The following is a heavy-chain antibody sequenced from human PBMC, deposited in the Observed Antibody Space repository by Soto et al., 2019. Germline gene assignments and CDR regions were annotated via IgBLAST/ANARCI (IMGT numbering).Heavy chain of an antibody. CDR1: GYTFSTYW. V-gene: IGHV5-51*01. CDR3: ARLPSISGRYYFDY. J-gene: IGHJ4*02. Sequence: PGESPKIPCTVSGYTFSTYWIGWVRQIPGKGLECMGIIYPADSDTRYSPSFQGQVSISVDQSITTAYLEWSSLKASDSVIYYCARLPSISGRYYFDYWGQGTLVTVSS. D-gene: IGHD1-1*01. CDR2: IYPADSDT.